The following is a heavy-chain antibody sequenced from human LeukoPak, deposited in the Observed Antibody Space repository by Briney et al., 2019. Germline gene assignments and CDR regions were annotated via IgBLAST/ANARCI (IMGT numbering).Heavy chain of an antibody. CDR1: GYSFTSYW. CDR3: ARPREGVIDAFDI. J-gene: IGHJ3*02. Sequence: NHGESLKISCKGSGYSFTSYWIGWVRQMPGKGLEWTGIIYPGDSDTRYSPSFQGQVTISADKSISTAYLQWSSLKASDTAMYYCARPREGVIDAFDIWGQGTMVTVSS. D-gene: IGHD3-3*01. V-gene: IGHV5-51*01. CDR2: IYPGDSDT.